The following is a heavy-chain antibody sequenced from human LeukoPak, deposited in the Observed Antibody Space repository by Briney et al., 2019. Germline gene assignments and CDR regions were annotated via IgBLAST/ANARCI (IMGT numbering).Heavy chain of an antibody. D-gene: IGHD4-23*01. J-gene: IGHJ5*02. CDR1: GGSFSGYY. CDR3: ARLRWLPNWFDP. V-gene: IGHV4-34*01. Sequence: SETLSLTCAVYGGSFSGYYWSWIRQPPGKGLEWIGEINHSGSTNYNPSLKSRVTIPVDASKNQFSLKLSSVTAADTAVYYCARLRWLPNWFDPWGQGTLVTVSS. CDR2: INHSGST.